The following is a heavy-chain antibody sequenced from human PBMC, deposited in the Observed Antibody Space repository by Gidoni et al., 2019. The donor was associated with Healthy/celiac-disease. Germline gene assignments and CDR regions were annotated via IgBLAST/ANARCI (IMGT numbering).Heavy chain of an antibody. V-gene: IGHV3-15*01. CDR3: TSDRRFLEWYAFDI. CDR2: IKSKTDGGTT. D-gene: IGHD3-3*01. Sequence: EVQLVESGGGLVTPGGSLRLSCAASVFTFSTAWMSWVRQAPGKGLEWVGRIKSKTDGGTTDYAAPVKGRFTISRDDSKNTLYLQMNSLKTEDTAVYYCTSDRRFLEWYAFDIWGQGTMVTVSS. CDR1: VFTFSTAW. J-gene: IGHJ3*02.